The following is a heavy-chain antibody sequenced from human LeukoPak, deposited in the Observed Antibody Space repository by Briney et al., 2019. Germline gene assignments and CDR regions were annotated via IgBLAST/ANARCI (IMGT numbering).Heavy chain of an antibody. CDR2: ISSSSSYI. Sequence: GGSLRLSCAASGFTVSSNDMSWVRQAPGKGLEWVSSISSSSSYIYYADSVKGRFTISRDNAKNSLYLQMNSLRAEDTAVYYCARGLRNYYDSSGYLGAFDIWGQGTMVTVSS. V-gene: IGHV3-21*01. J-gene: IGHJ3*02. CDR1: GFTVSSND. D-gene: IGHD3-22*01. CDR3: ARGLRNYYDSSGYLGAFDI.